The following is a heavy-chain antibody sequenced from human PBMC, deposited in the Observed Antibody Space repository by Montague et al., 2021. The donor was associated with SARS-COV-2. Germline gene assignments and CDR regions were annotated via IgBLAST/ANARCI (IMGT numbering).Heavy chain of an antibody. CDR3: ARHRGSGGSWFDS. CDR1: GGPITSNSYY. V-gene: IGHV4-39*01. CDR2: IYYSGNT. Sequence: SETLSLTCTASGGPITSNSYYWGFIRQPPGKGLEWIGSIYYSGNTYYNPSLKSRVTISVDTSKNQFSLKVRSVTAADTAVYYCARHRGSGGSWFDSWGQGALVTVSS. J-gene: IGHJ5*01. D-gene: IGHD6-25*01.